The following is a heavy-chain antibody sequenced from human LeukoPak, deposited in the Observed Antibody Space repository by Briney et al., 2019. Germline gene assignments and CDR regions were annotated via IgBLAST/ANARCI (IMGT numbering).Heavy chain of an antibody. V-gene: IGHV3-7*03. J-gene: IGHJ2*01. Sequence: PGGALRLSCAASGFTFSSSWVTWVRQGPGKGLEWVGNIKHDGSEIYYVDSVKGRFTISRDNAKNSLYLQMNSLRVEDTALYYCTKGLRYPDLWGRGTLVTVSS. CDR3: TKGLRYPDL. CDR1: GFTFSSSW. D-gene: IGHD2-2*02. CDR2: IKHDGSEI.